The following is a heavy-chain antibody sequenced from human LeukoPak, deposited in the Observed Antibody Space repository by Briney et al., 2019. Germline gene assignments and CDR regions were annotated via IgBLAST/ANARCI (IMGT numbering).Heavy chain of an antibody. D-gene: IGHD3-22*01. CDR3: AKVGIVLYYDSSGYPRY. CDR1: GFTFSSYA. V-gene: IGHV3-23*01. Sequence: PGGSLRLSCAASGFTFSSYAMSWVRQAPGKGLEWVSAISGSGGSTYYADSVKGRFTISRDNSKNTLYLQMNSLRAEDTAVYYCAKVGIVLYYDSSGYPRYWGQGTLVTVSS. CDR2: ISGSGGST. J-gene: IGHJ4*02.